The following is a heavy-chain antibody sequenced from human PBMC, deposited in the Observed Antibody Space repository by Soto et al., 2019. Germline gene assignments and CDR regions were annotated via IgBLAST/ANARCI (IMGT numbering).Heavy chain of an antibody. D-gene: IGHD3-3*01. CDR2: ISGSGGST. Sequence: GGSLRLSCAASGFTFSSYAMSWVRQAPGKGLEWVSAISGSGGSTYYADSVKGRFTISRDNSKNTLYLQMNSLRAEDTAVYYCAKKMSITIFGVVIFDYWGQGTLVTVSS. CDR3: AKKMSITIFGVVIFDY. CDR1: GFTFSSYA. V-gene: IGHV3-23*01. J-gene: IGHJ4*02.